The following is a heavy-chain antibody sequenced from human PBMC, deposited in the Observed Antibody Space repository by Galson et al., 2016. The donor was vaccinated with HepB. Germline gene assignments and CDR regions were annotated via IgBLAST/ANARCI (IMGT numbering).Heavy chain of an antibody. V-gene: IGHV3-11*01. J-gene: IGHJ6*02. CDR3: ARVVYYYYGMDV. CDR2: IGTSGSTI. Sequence: SLRLSCAASGFTFSDYYMSWIRQAPGKGLEWVSYIGTSGSTIYYIDSVKGRFTISRDSAKNSLYLQMNSLRAEDTAVYYCARVVYYYYGMDVWGQGTTVTVPS. CDR1: GFTFSDYY.